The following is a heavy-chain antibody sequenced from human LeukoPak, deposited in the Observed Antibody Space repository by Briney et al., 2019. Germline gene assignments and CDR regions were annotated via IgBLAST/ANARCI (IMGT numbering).Heavy chain of an antibody. CDR2: MNPNSGNT. CDR3: ARGLYDFWSGYHEGYFDY. Sequence: ASVKVSCKASGYTFTSYDINWVRQATGQVLEWMGWMNPNSGNTGYAQKFQGRVTMTRNTSISTAYMELSSLRSEDTAVYYCARGLYDFWSGYHEGYFDYWGQGTLVTVSS. J-gene: IGHJ4*02. D-gene: IGHD3-3*01. V-gene: IGHV1-8*01. CDR1: GYTFTSYD.